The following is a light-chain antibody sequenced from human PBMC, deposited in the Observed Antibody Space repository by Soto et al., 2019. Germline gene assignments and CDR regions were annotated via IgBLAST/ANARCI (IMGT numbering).Light chain of an antibody. CDR2: NSY. CDR1: SSNIGSKT. V-gene: IGLV1-44*01. Sequence: QSVLTQPPSASGTPGQSGTISCSGSSSNIGSKTVNWYQQLPGTVPKLLIYNSYQRPSGVTDRFSGSKSGTSASLAISGLQYEDEADYYCAAWDASLNGYVFATGTKVTVL. J-gene: IGLJ1*01. CDR3: AAWDASLNGYV.